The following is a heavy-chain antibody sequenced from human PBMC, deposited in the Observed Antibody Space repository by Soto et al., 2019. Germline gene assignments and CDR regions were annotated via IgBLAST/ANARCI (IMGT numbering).Heavy chain of an antibody. D-gene: IGHD6-19*01. J-gene: IGHJ4*02. CDR1: GDTVTKYG. CDR3: ASAISIAVDGKEP. CDR2: ISFYNGHT. Sequence: QVQLVQSGGEVKKPGASVKVSCKASGDTVTKYGISWVRQAPGQGLEWLGWISFYNGHTNYALKFQDRITFTTDTTTSTASMELRSLTSDDKAVYYCASAISIAVDGKEPWGQGTLVTVSS. V-gene: IGHV1-18*01.